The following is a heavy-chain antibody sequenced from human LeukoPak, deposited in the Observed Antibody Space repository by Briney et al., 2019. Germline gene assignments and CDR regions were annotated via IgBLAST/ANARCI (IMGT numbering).Heavy chain of an antibody. CDR1: GGSFSGYY. Sequence: SETLSLTCAVYGGSFSGYYWSWIRQPPGKGLEWIGEINHSGSTNYNPSPKSRVTISVDTSKNQFSLKLSSVTAADTAVYYCARVIRYFDWLLGGGWFDPWGQGTLVTVSS. CDR3: ARVIRYFDWLLGGGWFDP. V-gene: IGHV4-34*01. J-gene: IGHJ5*02. CDR2: INHSGST. D-gene: IGHD3-9*01.